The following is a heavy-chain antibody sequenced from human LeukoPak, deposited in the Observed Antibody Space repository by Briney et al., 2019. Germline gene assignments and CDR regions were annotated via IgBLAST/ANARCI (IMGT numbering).Heavy chain of an antibody. CDR1: DVSFSDYY. Sequence: PSETLSLTCAVYDVSFSDYYWSCIRQPPGKGREWRGEINHSGSTNYNPSLKSQVTISVDTSKNQFSLELSSVTAADTAVYYCARVLRPFDQIAYWGQGTLVTAYS. CDR3: ARVLRPFDQIAY. V-gene: IGHV4-34*01. CDR2: INHSGST. D-gene: IGHD2-8*02. J-gene: IGHJ4*02.